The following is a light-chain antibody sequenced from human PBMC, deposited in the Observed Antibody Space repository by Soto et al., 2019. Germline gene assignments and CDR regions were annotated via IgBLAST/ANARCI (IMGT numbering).Light chain of an antibody. CDR2: DAS. Sequence: DIQMTQSPSSLSASVGDRVTITCQASQDISNYLNWYQQKPGKAPKLLIYDASNLETGVPSRFIGSRSGTDITFPISSLQPEDIETYYCQQYDNLPLTFGPGTKVAIK. V-gene: IGKV1-33*01. CDR3: QQYDNLPLT. J-gene: IGKJ3*01. CDR1: QDISNY.